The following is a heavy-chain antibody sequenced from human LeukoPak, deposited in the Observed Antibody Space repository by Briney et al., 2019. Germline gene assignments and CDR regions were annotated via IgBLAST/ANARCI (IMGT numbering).Heavy chain of an antibody. Sequence: ASVKVSCKASGYTLTSYGISWVRQAPGQGLEWMGWISAYNGNTNYAQKLQGRVTMTTDTSTSTAYMELRSLRSDDTAVYYCARAEAYDYVWGSYRLSQLDYWGQGTLVTVSS. D-gene: IGHD3-16*02. CDR1: GYTLTSYG. CDR2: ISAYNGNT. CDR3: ARAEAYDYVWGSYRLSQLDY. V-gene: IGHV1-18*01. J-gene: IGHJ4*02.